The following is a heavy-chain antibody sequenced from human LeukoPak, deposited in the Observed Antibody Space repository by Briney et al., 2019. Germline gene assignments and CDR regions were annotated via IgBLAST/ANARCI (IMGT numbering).Heavy chain of an antibody. J-gene: IGHJ3*02. CDR3: AKALRSGSWKGFQAFDI. CDR2: ISGSGGST. CDR1: GFTFSSYA. D-gene: IGHD1-26*01. V-gene: IGHV3-23*01. Sequence: GGSLRLSCAASGFTFSSYAMSWVRQAPGKGLEWVSAISGSGGSTYYADSVKGRFTTSRDNSKNTLYLQMNSLRAEDTAVYYCAKALRSGSWKGFQAFDIWGQGTMVTVSS.